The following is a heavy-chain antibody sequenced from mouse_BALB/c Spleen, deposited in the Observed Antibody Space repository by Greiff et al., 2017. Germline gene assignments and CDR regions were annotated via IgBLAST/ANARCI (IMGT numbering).Heavy chain of an antibody. J-gene: IGHJ3*01. D-gene: IGHD1-1*01. CDR3: ARGDYYYGSSPWFAY. CDR2: INSNGGST. Sequence: EVKVVESGGGLVQPGGSLKLSCAASGFTFSSYGMSWVRQTPDKRLELVATINSNGGSTYYPDSVKGRFTISRDNAKNTLYLQMSSLKSEDTAMYYCARGDYYYGSSPWFAYWGQGTLVTVSA. V-gene: IGHV5-6-3*01. CDR1: GFTFSSYG.